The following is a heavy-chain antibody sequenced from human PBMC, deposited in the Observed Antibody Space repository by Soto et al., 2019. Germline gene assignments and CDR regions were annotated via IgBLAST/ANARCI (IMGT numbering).Heavy chain of an antibody. J-gene: IGHJ6*02. D-gene: IGHD3-22*01. Sequence: GGSLRLSCAASGFTFSSYGMHWVRQAPGKGLEWVAVISYDGSNKYYADSVKGRFTISRDNSKNTLYLQMNSLRAEDTAVYYCARFYYDSSGYLPSPYYYYYGMDVWGQGTTVTVS. CDR1: GFTFSSYG. CDR2: ISYDGSNK. V-gene: IGHV3-30*03. CDR3: ARFYYDSSGYLPSPYYYYYGMDV.